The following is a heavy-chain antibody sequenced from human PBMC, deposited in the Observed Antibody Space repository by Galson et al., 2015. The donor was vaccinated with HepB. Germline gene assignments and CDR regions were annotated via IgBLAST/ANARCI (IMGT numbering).Heavy chain of an antibody. V-gene: IGHV3-30*18. J-gene: IGHJ4*02. CDR2: ISYDGSNK. CDR1: GFTFSNYG. CDR3: AKDPYLYSALAGTMAGFDY. Sequence: SLRLSCAASGFTFSNYGMHWVRQAPGKGLEWVAVISYDGSNKYYADSVKGRFTISRDNSKNTLYLQMNSLRAEDTASYYCAKDPYLYSALAGTMAGFDYWGQRTLVTVSS. D-gene: IGHD6-19*01.